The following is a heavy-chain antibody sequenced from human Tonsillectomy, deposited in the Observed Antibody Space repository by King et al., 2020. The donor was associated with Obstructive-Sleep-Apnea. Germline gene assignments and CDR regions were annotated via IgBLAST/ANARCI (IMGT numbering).Heavy chain of an antibody. CDR2: MNPNRGNT. D-gene: IGHD6-19*01. V-gene: IGHV1-8*01. Sequence: GQLVQSGAEVKKPGASVKVSCKASGYTFTSYDINWVRQASGQGLEWMGWMNPNRGNTGYAQKFQGRGTMTRNTSISTAYMELSSLRSEDTAVYYCASGDSGWYGYYFDYWGQGTLVTVSS. J-gene: IGHJ4*02. CDR3: ASGDSGWYGYYFDY. CDR1: GYTFTSYD.